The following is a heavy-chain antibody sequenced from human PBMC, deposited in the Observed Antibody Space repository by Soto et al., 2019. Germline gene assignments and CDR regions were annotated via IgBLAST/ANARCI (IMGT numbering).Heavy chain of an antibody. D-gene: IGHD3-3*01. CDR1: GFTFSSYW. Sequence: GGSLRLSCAASGFTFSSYWMHWVRQAPGKGLVWVSRINSDGSSTSYADSVKGRFTISRDNAKNTLYLQMNSLRAEDTAVYYCAREGYYDFWSGQTPGGWFDPWGQGTLVTVS. CDR3: AREGYYDFWSGQTPGGWFDP. V-gene: IGHV3-74*01. CDR2: INSDGSST. J-gene: IGHJ5*02.